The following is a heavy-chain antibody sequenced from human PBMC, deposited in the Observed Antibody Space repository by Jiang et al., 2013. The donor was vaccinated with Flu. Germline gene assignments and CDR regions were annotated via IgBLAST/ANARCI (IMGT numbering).Heavy chain of an antibody. CDR1: GFTFSSYG. CDR3: AREGPYSNSTYYYYGMDV. Sequence: VQLVESGGGVVQPGRSLRLSCAASGFTFSSYGMHWVRQAPGKGLEWVAVIWYDGSNKYYADSVKGRFTISRDNSKNTLYLQMNSLRAEDTAVYYCAREGPYSNSTYYYYGMDVWGKGTTVTVSS. CDR2: IWYDGSNK. V-gene: IGHV3-33*01. J-gene: IGHJ6*04. D-gene: IGHD4-11*01.